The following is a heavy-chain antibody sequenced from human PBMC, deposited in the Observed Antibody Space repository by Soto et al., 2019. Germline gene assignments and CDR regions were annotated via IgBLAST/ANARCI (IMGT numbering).Heavy chain of an antibody. CDR3: ARSWYSYYFDL. V-gene: IGHV3-33*08. CDR2: IWYDGSDK. D-gene: IGHD1-1*01. Sequence: PGGSLRLSCAASGFTFSSYGMHWVRQAPGKGLEWVAVIWYDGSDKYYADSVKGRFTISRDNSKNTLYLQMNSVRAEDTAVYYCARSWYSYYFDLWGQGTLVTVSS. J-gene: IGHJ4*02. CDR1: GFTFSSYG.